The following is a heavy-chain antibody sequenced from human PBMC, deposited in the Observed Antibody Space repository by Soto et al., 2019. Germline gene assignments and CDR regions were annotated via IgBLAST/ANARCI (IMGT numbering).Heavy chain of an antibody. CDR3: AKSPLEGFGGNYYYYMDV. J-gene: IGHJ6*03. D-gene: IGHD3-10*01. Sequence: EVQLLESGGGLVQPGGSLRLSCAASGFTFSSYAMSWVRQAPGKGLEWVSAISGSGGSTYYADSVKGRFTISRDNSKNTLYLQMNSRRAEDTAVYYCAKSPLEGFGGNYYYYMDVWGKGTTVTVSS. CDR2: ISGSGGST. V-gene: IGHV3-23*01. CDR1: GFTFSSYA.